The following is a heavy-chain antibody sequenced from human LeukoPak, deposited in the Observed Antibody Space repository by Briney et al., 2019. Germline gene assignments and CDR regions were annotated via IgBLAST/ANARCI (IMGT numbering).Heavy chain of an antibody. V-gene: IGHV4-30-4*08. CDR1: GGSISSGDYY. J-gene: IGHJ4*02. D-gene: IGHD3-22*01. Sequence: MTSGTLSLTCTVSGGSISSGDYYWSWIRQPPGKGLEWIGYIYYSGSTYYNPSLKSRVTISVDTSKNQFSLKLSSVTAADTAVYYCARDLGDSSGYSYFDYWGQGTLVTVSS. CDR2: IYYSGST. CDR3: ARDLGDSSGYSYFDY.